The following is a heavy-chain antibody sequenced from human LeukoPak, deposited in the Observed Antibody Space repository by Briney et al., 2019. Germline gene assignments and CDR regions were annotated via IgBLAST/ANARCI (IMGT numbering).Heavy chain of an antibody. J-gene: IGHJ4*02. CDR3: AGRIVGAAGFDY. Sequence: GGSLRLSCAASGFTVSSNYMSWVRQAPGKGLEWVSVIYSGGSTYYADSVKGRFTISRDNSKNTLYLQMNSLRAEDTAVYNCAGRIVGAAGFDYWGQGTLVTVSS. V-gene: IGHV3-53*01. CDR2: IYSGGST. D-gene: IGHD1-26*01. CDR1: GFTVSSNY.